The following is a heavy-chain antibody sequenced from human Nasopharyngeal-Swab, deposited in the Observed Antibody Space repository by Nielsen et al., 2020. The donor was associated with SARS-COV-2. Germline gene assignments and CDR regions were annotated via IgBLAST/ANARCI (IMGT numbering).Heavy chain of an antibody. V-gene: IGHV3-23*01. J-gene: IGHJ4*02. Sequence: GESLKISCAASGSTFSSYAMNWVRQAPGKGLEWVSAITGSGGSTYYADSVKGRFTISRDNSKNTLYLQMNSLRAEDTALYYCAKASRAATGFDYWGQGSLVTVSS. CDR2: ITGSGGST. CDR3: AKASRAATGFDY. CDR1: GSTFSSYA. D-gene: IGHD6-13*01.